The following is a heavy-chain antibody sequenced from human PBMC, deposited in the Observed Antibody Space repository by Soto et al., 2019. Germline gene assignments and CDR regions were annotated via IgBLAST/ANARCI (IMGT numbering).Heavy chain of an antibody. CDR2: ISGSGGST. Sequence: EVQLLESGGGLVQPGGSLRLSCAASGFTFSSYAMSWVRQAPGKGLEWVSAISGSGGSTYYADSVKGRFTISRDNSQNTLYLQMNSLRAEDTAVYYCAKDQAHYDILTGSLWGQGTMVTVSS. CDR3: AKDQAHYDILTGSL. D-gene: IGHD3-9*01. V-gene: IGHV3-23*01. J-gene: IGHJ3*01. CDR1: GFTFSSYA.